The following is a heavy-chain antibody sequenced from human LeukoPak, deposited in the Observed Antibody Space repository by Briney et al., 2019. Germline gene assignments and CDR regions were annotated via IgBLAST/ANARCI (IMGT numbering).Heavy chain of an antibody. D-gene: IGHD3-10*01. CDR3: ARESDYYGSGTFDY. CDR1: GYTFTSYA. V-gene: IGHV1-3*01. Sequence: GASVKVSCKASGYTFTSYAMHWVRQAPGQRLEWMGWINAGNGNTKYSQKFQGRVTITRDTSASTAYMELSSLRSEDTAVYYCARESDYYGSGTFDYWGQGTLVTVSS. CDR2: INAGNGNT. J-gene: IGHJ4*02.